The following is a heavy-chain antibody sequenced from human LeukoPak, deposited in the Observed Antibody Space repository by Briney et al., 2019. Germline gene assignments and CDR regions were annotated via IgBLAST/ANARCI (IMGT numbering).Heavy chain of an antibody. CDR2: ISAYNGNT. V-gene: IGHV1-18*01. Sequence: ASVKVSCKASGYTFTSYGISWVRQAPGQGLEWMGWISAYNGNTNYAQKLQGRVTMTTDTSTSTAYMELRSLRSDDTAVYYCARDTIAVAARGYYYGVDVWGQGTTVTVSS. D-gene: IGHD6-19*01. CDR1: GYTFTSYG. J-gene: IGHJ6*02. CDR3: ARDTIAVAARGYYYGVDV.